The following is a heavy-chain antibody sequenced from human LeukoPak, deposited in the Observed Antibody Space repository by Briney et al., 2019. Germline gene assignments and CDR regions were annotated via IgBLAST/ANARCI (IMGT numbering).Heavy chain of an antibody. Sequence: PGGSLRLSCAASGFTFSSYGMSWVRQAPGKGLQWVSGISSSGGGTYYVDSVKGRFTISTDNSKNTLYLQMNSLRAEDTAVYYCAKGPKTKDIWFGELGYYVDYWGQGTLVTVSS. J-gene: IGHJ4*02. D-gene: IGHD3-10*01. CDR3: AKGPKTKDIWFGELGYYVDY. CDR1: GFTFSSYG. CDR2: ISSSGGGT. V-gene: IGHV3-23*01.